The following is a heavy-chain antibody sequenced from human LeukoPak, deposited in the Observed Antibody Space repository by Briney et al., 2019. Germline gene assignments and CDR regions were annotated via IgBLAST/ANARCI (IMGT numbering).Heavy chain of an antibody. CDR1: GGSFSGYY. CDR3: ARGRGLVGATTTFDY. D-gene: IGHD1-26*01. V-gene: IGHV4-34*01. CDR2: INHSGST. J-gene: IGHJ4*02. Sequence: PSETLSLTCAVYGGSFSGYYWSWIRQPPGKGLEWIGEINHSGSTNYNPSLKSRVTISVDTSKNQFSLKLSSVTAADTAVYYCARGRGLVGATTTFDYWGQGTLVTVSS.